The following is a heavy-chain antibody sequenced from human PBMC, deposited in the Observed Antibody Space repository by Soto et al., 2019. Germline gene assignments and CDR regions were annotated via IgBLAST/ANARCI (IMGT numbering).Heavy chain of an antibody. CDR1: GFTFSSYA. CDR2: ISGSGGST. D-gene: IGHD3-3*01. V-gene: IGHV3-23*01. J-gene: IGHJ4*02. Sequence: GGSLRLSCAASGFTFSSYAMSGFRQAPGKGLEWVSAISGSGGSTYYADSVKGRFTISRDNSKNTLYLQMNSLRAEDTAVYYCAKTPPSSTIFGVVIDNYYFDYWGQGTLVTVSS. CDR3: AKTPPSSTIFGVVIDNYYFDY.